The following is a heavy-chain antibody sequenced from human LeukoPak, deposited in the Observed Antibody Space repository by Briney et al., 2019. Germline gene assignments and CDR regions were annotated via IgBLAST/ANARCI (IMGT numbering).Heavy chain of an antibody. CDR2: ISSDGSIK. CDR1: GFTLSDYG. CDR3: ARDILPSGSRAFDI. J-gene: IGHJ3*02. D-gene: IGHD3-10*01. Sequence: SGGSLRLSCAVSGFTLSDYGIHWVRQAPGKGLEWVTIISSDGSIKYADSVKGRFTVSRDSSKNTVYLQMNSLRAEDTAVYYCARDILPSGSRAFDIWGQGTTVTVSS. V-gene: IGHV3-33*01.